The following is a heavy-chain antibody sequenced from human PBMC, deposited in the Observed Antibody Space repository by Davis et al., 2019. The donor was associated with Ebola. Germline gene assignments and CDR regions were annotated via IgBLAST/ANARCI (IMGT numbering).Heavy chain of an antibody. D-gene: IGHD3-22*01. CDR2: INHSGST. J-gene: IGHJ4*02. V-gene: IGHV4-34*01. Sequence: MPSETLSLTCAVYGGSFSGYYWSWIRQPPGKGLEWIGEINHSGSTDYNPSLKSRVTISVDTSKNQFSLKLSSVIAADTAVYYCARDGTMRGFYYWGQGTLVTVSS. CDR3: ARDGTMRGFYY. CDR1: GGSFSGYY.